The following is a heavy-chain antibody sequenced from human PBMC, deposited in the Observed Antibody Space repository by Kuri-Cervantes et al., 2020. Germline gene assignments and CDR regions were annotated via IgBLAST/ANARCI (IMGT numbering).Heavy chain of an antibody. Sequence: LRLSCTVSGGSISSGDYYWSCIRQPPGKGLEWIGSIYYSGSTYYNPSLKSRLTISVDTSKNQFSLKLSSVTAADTAVYYCARELVDWNYYGMDVWGQGTTVTVSS. CDR1: GGSISSGDYY. V-gene: IGHV4-30-4*01. J-gene: IGHJ6*02. CDR2: IYYSGST. D-gene: IGHD3-9*01. CDR3: ARELVDWNYYGMDV.